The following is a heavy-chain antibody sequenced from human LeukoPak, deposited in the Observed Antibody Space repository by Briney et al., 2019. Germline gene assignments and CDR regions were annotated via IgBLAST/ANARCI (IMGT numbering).Heavy chain of an antibody. CDR1: GFTFGSYG. CDR3: AKVWTTVTTHPPDY. V-gene: IGHV3-30*18. Sequence: GRSLRLSCAASGFTFGSYGMHWVRQAPGKGLEWVAVISYDGSNKYYADSVKGRFTISRDNSKNTLYLQMNSLRAEDTAVYYCAKVWTTVTTHPPDYWGQGTLVTVSS. CDR2: ISYDGSNK. D-gene: IGHD4-17*01. J-gene: IGHJ4*02.